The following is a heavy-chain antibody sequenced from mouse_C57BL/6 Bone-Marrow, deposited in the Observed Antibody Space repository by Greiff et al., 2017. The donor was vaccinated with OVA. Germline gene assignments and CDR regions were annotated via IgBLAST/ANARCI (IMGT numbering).Heavy chain of an antibody. CDR1: GYTFTSYW. D-gene: IGHD2-14*01. CDR3: AKPPIGGDFDY. Sequence: VQLQESGPELVKPGASVKLSCKASGYTFTSYWMHWVKQRPGQGLEWIGMIHPNSGSTNYNEKFKSKATLTVDKSSSTAYMQLSSLTSEDSAVYYCAKPPIGGDFDYWGQGTTLTVSS. V-gene: IGHV1-64*01. J-gene: IGHJ2*01. CDR2: IHPNSGST.